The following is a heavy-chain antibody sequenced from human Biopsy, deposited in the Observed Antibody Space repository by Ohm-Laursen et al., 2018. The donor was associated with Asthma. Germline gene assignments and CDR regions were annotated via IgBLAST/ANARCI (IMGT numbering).Heavy chain of an antibody. CDR2: IYSGGTS. CDR3: ARGDSSNWSHYYFDY. J-gene: IGHJ4*02. Sequence: SLRLSCTASGFTFSDYYMSWIRQAPGKGLEWVSVIYSGGTSHTADSVRGRFTISRDYSKNTLYLQVHSLRAEDTAVYYCARGDSSNWSHYYFDYWGQGTLVTVSS. CDR1: GFTFSDYY. D-gene: IGHD3-22*01. V-gene: IGHV3-53*01.